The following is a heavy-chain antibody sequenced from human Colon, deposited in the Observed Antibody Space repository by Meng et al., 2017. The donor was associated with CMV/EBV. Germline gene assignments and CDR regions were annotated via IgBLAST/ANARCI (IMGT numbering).Heavy chain of an antibody. CDR3: AKSTPDHFDYYFGA. J-gene: IGHJ5*02. V-gene: IGHV4-39*07. CDR1: GGSISSSLKY. D-gene: IGHD3-9*01. CDR2: LYYTGTT. Sequence: SETLSLTCTVSGGSISSSLKYWAWIRQPPGKGLEWIGNLYYTGTTYYNPSLKSRLTLSLDTSRNRFSLQLNSVTASDTAIYYCAKSTPDHFDYYFGARAQGILVTVSS.